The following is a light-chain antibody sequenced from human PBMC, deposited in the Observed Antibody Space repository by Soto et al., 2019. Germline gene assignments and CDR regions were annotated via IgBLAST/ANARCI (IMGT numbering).Light chain of an antibody. CDR3: QQLLSYPIT. CDR2: ASS. V-gene: IGKV1-9*01. J-gene: IGKJ5*01. Sequence: DIQLTQSPSFLSASVGDRVTITCRASQGISSYLACYQQKPGKAPKVLIYASSTLQSGVPLRFSGSGSGTSFTLTLSSLQPEYFATYYCQQLLSYPITFGQGTRLEFK. CDR1: QGISSY.